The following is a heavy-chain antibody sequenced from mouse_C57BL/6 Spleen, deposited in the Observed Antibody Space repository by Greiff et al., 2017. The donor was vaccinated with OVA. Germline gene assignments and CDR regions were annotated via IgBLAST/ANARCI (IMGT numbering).Heavy chain of an antibody. V-gene: IGHV3-6*01. CDR1: GYSITSGYY. CDR2: ISYDGSN. CDR3: ARDGNYDYDPCAMDY. J-gene: IGHJ4*01. Sequence: EVQLQESGPGLVKPSQSLSLTCSVTGYSITSGYYWNWIRQFPGNKLEWMGYISYDGSNNYNPSLKNRISITRDTSKNQFFLKLNSVTTEDTATYYCARDGNYDYDPCAMDYWGQGTSVTVSS. D-gene: IGHD2-4*01.